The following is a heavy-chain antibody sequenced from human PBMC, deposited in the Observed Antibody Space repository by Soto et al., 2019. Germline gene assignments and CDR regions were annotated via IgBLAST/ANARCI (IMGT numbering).Heavy chain of an antibody. Sequence: EVQLVESGGGLVKPGGSLRLSFAASGFTFSSYSMNWVRQAPGKGLEWVSSISSSSSYIYYADSVKGRFTISRDNAKNSLYMQMNSLRAEDTAVYYCARDTPTPGIAIPWGQGPLVTVSS. D-gene: IGHD6-13*01. CDR3: ARDTPTPGIAIP. CDR2: ISSSSSYI. J-gene: IGHJ5*02. V-gene: IGHV3-21*01. CDR1: GFTFSSYS.